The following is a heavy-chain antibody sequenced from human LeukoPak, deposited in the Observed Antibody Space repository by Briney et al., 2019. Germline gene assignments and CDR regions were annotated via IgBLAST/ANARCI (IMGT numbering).Heavy chain of an antibody. CDR3: AKGHIVLMVYANFDY. D-gene: IGHD2-8*01. Sequence: GGSLRLSCAASGFTFSSYAMSWVCQAPGKGLEWVSAISGSGGSTYYADSVKGRFTISRDNSKNTLYLQMNSLRAEDTAVYYCAKGHIVLMVYANFDYWGQGTLVTVSS. CDR2: ISGSGGST. CDR1: GFTFSSYA. J-gene: IGHJ4*02. V-gene: IGHV3-23*01.